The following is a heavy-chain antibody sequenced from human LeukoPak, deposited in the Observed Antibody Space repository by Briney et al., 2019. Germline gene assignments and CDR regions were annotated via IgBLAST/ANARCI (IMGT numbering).Heavy chain of an antibody. Sequence: PGGSLRLPCAASGFTFNTYALSWVRPPPAKGREGVATVSGSGLYTYYADSVRGRFTISRDNSKDTFYPQMNSLRAEDTAVYYCAKLMSQPALLFFDQWGQGTLVTVSS. D-gene: IGHD3-10*01. CDR2: VSGSGLYT. V-gene: IGHV3-23*01. J-gene: IGHJ4*02. CDR3: AKLMSQPALLFFDQ. CDR1: GFTFNTYA.